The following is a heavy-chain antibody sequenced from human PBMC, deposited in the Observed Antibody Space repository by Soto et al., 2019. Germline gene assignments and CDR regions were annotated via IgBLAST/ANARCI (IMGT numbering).Heavy chain of an antibody. Sequence: PSETLSLTCAVSGGSMISYYWSWLRQPPGRGLEWIGFIYYAGSTKYNPSLNSRVTISVDTSKNQFSLKLSSVTAADTAVYYCARRYGSCFDIWGQGTMVTVSS. V-gene: IGHV4-59*08. D-gene: IGHD3-10*01. CDR2: IYYAGST. J-gene: IGHJ3*02. CDR1: GGSMISYY. CDR3: ARRYGSCFDI.